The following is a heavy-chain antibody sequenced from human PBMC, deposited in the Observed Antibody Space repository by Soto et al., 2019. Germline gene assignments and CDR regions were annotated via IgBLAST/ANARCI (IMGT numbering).Heavy chain of an antibody. CDR2: ISSSGGGT. V-gene: IGHV3-23*01. D-gene: IGHD3-22*01. CDR3: ARGDHYDSSGYNPFNWFDS. Sequence: GGSLRLSCAASGFTFSNYAMSWVRQAPGKGLEWVSAISSSGGGTYYADPVKGRFTISRDNSKNTLDLQMNSLRAEDTAVYYCARGDHYDSSGYNPFNWFDSWGQGTLVTVSS. J-gene: IGHJ5*01. CDR1: GFTFSNYA.